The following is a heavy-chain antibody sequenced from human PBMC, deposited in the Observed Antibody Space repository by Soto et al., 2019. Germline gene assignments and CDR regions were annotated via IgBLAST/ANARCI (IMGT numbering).Heavy chain of an antibody. CDR1: GFTFDDYA. D-gene: IGHD4-4*01. V-gene: IGHV3-9*01. CDR3: AKDLDSNYGDAFDI. J-gene: IGHJ3*02. Sequence: EVQLVESGGGLVQPGRSLRLSCAASGFTFDDYAMHWVRQAPGKGLEWVSGISWNSDNIVYADSVKGRFTISRDNAKNSLYLQMNSLRAEDTALYYWAKDLDSNYGDAFDIWGQGTMVTVSS. CDR2: ISWNSDNI.